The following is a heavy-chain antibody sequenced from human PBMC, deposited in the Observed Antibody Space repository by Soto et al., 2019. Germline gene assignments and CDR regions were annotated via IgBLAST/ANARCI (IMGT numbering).Heavy chain of an antibody. CDR1: GGSISSYS. D-gene: IGHD3-10*01. Sequence: PSETLSLTCTVSGGSISSYSWSWIRQPPGKGLEWIGYIYHSGSTYYNPSLKSRVTISVDRSKNQFSLKLSSVTAADTAEYYCARAPGLESGSYYTHWYFDLWGRGTLVTVSS. V-gene: IGHV4-30-2*01. J-gene: IGHJ2*01. CDR3: ARAPGLESGSYYTHWYFDL. CDR2: IYHSGST.